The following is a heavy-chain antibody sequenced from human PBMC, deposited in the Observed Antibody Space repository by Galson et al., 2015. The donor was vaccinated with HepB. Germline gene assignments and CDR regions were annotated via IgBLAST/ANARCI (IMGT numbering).Heavy chain of an antibody. J-gene: IGHJ4*02. Sequence: SLRLSCAASGFTFRSYGMHWVRQAPGKGLEWVAVISYDENNRNYAESVKGRFTISRDNSKNTVHLQMNSLRAEDTAVYYCARDSQGDPFDYWGQGTLVIVSS. D-gene: IGHD3-16*01. CDR3: ARDSQGDPFDY. V-gene: IGHV3-30*03. CDR1: GFTFRSYG. CDR2: ISYDENNR.